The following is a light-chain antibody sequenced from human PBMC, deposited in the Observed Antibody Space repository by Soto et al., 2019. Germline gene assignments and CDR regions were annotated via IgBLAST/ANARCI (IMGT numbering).Light chain of an antibody. CDR1: QSVSSSY. Sequence: EIVLTQSPGTLSLSPGERATLSCRAGQSVSSSYLAWYQQKPGQAPRLLIYGASSRATGIPDRFSGSGSGTDFTLTISRLEPEDFAVYYCQQYCSSPRFTFGPGTKVDIK. CDR2: GAS. J-gene: IGKJ3*01. CDR3: QQYCSSPRFT. V-gene: IGKV3-20*01.